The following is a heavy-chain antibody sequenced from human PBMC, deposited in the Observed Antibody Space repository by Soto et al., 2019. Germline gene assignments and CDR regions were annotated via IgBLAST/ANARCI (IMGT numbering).Heavy chain of an antibody. CDR3: AREGSSPQSGYYYYYGMDV. CDR1: GGSISSGGYS. J-gene: IGHJ6*02. CDR2: IYHSGST. D-gene: IGHD6-13*01. Sequence: TLSLTCAVSGGSISSGGYSWSWIRQPPGKGLEWIGYIYHSGSTYYNPSLKSRVTISVDRSKNQFSLKLSSVTAADTAVYYCAREGSSPQSGYYYYYGMDVWGQGTTVTVSS. V-gene: IGHV4-30-2*01.